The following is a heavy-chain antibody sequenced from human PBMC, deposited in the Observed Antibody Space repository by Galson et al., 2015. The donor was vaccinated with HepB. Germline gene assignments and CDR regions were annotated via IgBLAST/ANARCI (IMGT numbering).Heavy chain of an antibody. V-gene: IGHV1-18*04. Sequence: SVKVSCKASGYTFTAYGINWVRQAPGQGLEWMGWISAHNGNTKYAQKIQGRVTMTTDTSSSTAYTELRSLRSDDTAVYYCVRGIAVASSYYFDYWGQGTRVTVSS. CDR1: GYTFTAYG. CDR2: ISAHNGNT. J-gene: IGHJ4*02. D-gene: IGHD6-19*01. CDR3: VRGIAVASSYYFDY.